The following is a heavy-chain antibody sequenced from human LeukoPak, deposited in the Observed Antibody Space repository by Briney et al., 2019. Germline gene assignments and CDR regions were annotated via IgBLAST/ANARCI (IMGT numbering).Heavy chain of an antibody. CDR2: ISWDGGST. V-gene: IGHV3-43D*03. D-gene: IGHD3-9*01. CDR3: AKASTGYYGYYYYGMDV. CDR1: GFTFDDYA. J-gene: IGHJ6*02. Sequence: GGSLRLSCAASGFTFDDYAMDWVRQAPGKGLEWVSLISWDGGSTYYADSVKGRFTISRDNSKNSLYLQMNSLRAEDTALYYCAKASTGYYGYYYYGMDVWGQGTTVTVSS.